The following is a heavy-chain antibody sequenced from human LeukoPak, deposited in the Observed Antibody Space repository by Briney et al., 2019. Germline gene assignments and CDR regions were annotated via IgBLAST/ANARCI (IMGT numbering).Heavy chain of an antibody. D-gene: IGHD6-13*01. J-gene: IGHJ3*02. CDR3: ARSSSSWYDAFDI. V-gene: IGHV3-20*03. CDR2: INWNGGST. Sequence: WIRQPPGKGLEWVSGINWNGGSTGYADSVKGRFTISRDNAKNSLYLQMNSLRAEDTALYYCARSSSSWYDAFDIWGQGTMVTVSS.